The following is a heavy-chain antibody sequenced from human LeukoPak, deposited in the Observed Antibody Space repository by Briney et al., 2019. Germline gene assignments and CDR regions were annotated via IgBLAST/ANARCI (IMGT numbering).Heavy chain of an antibody. CDR3: ARVVVWAPFDY. J-gene: IGHJ4*02. CDR1: GGSFSGYY. D-gene: IGHD2-15*01. CDR2: INHSGST. V-gene: IGHV4-34*01. Sequence: PSETLSLTCAVYGGSFSGYYWSWIRQPPGKGLEWIGEINHSGSTNYNPSLKSRVTISVDTSKNQFSLKLSSVTAADTAAYYCARVVVWAPFDYWGQGTLVTVSS.